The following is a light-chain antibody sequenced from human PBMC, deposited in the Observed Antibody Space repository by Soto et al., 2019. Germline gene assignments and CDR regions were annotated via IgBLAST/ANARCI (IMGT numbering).Light chain of an antibody. CDR3: QHYGSSPPFT. CDR2: GTS. J-gene: IGKJ3*01. Sequence: DIVMTQSPDSLAVSLGERATINCKSSQSVLYSSNNKNYLAWYQQKPGQAPRLLMSGTSTRATGIPDRFSGSGSGTDFTLSISRLEPEDFAVYYCQHYGSSPPFTFGPGTKVDV. CDR1: QSVLYSSNNKNY. V-gene: IGKV4-1*01.